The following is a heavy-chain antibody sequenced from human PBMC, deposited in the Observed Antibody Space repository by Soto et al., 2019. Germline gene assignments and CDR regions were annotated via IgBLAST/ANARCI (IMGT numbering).Heavy chain of an antibody. CDR2: INPSGGST. J-gene: IGHJ4*02. CDR1: GYTFTSYY. V-gene: IGHV1-46*01. D-gene: IGHD3-10*01. Sequence: ASVKVSCKASGYTFTSYYMHWVRQAPGQGLEWMGIINPSGGSTSYAQKFQGRVTMTRDTSTSTVYMELSSLRSEDTAVYYCAREANYYGSGSYYPDYWGQGTLGTVSA. CDR3: AREANYYGSGSYYPDY.